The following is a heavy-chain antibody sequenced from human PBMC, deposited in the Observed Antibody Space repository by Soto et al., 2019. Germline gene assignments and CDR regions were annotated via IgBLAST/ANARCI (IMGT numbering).Heavy chain of an antibody. Sequence: GGSLRLSCAASGFTFSSYGMHWVRQAPGKGLEWVAVIWYDGSNKYYADSVKGRFTISRDNSKNTLYLQMNSLRAEDTAVYYCARDGTLLWFGDLGYYYGMDVWGQGTTVTVSS. D-gene: IGHD3-10*01. J-gene: IGHJ6*02. CDR3: ARDGTLLWFGDLGYYYGMDV. CDR1: GFTFSSYG. V-gene: IGHV3-33*01. CDR2: IWYDGSNK.